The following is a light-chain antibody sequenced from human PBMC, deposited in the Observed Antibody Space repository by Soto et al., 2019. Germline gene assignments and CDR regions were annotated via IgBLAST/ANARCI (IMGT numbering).Light chain of an antibody. CDR3: QLYGFPPRT. V-gene: IGKV4-1*01. CDR1: QSVLYSSNNKNY. J-gene: IGKJ1*01. CDR2: DAS. Sequence: DVLVTSLEKTPTITCKYSQSVLYSSNNKNYLAWYQQKPGQPPRVLIHDASSRATGIPDRFSGSGSGTDFTLTISILEAEDVTVYCCQLYGFPPRTFGHGTKVDIK.